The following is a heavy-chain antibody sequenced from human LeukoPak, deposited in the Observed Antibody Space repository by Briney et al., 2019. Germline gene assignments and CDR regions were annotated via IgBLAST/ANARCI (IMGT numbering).Heavy chain of an antibody. D-gene: IGHD3-3*01. CDR3: ARDLARNFYYDFWSGYYNWFDP. CDR2: IYYSGST. Sequence: PSQTLSLTCTVSGGSISSGGYYWSWIRQHPGKGLEWIGYIYYSGSTYYNPSLKSRVTISVDTSKNQFSLKLSSVTAADTAVYYCARDLARNFYYDFWSGYYNWFDPWGQGTLVTVSS. V-gene: IGHV4-31*03. J-gene: IGHJ5*02. CDR1: GGSISSGGYY.